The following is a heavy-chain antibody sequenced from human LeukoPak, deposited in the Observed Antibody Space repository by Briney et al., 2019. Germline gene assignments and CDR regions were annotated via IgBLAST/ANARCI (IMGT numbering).Heavy chain of an antibody. J-gene: IGHJ4*02. Sequence: PGGSLRLSCAASRFTFSSYWMSWVRQAPGKGREWVANIKQDGSEKYYVDSVKGRFTISRDNAKNSLYLQMNSLRAEDTAVYYCARDRITMGRGAIDYWGQGTLVTVSS. CDR2: IKQDGSEK. CDR1: RFTFSSYW. D-gene: IGHD3-10*01. V-gene: IGHV3-7*05. CDR3: ARDRITMGRGAIDY.